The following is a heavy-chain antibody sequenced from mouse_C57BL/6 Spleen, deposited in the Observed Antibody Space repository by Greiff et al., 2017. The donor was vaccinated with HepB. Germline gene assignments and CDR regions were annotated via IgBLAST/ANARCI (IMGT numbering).Heavy chain of an antibody. CDR1: GYAFTNYL. CDR2: INPGSGGT. Sequence: VQLQQSGAELVRPGTSVKVSCKASGYAFTNYLIEWVKQRPGQGLEWIGVINPGSGGTNYNEKFKGKATLTADKSSSTAYMQLCSLTSEDSAVYFCARVRAYYFDYWGQGTTLTVSS. V-gene: IGHV1-54*01. CDR3: ARVRAYYFDY. J-gene: IGHJ2*01. D-gene: IGHD3-3*01.